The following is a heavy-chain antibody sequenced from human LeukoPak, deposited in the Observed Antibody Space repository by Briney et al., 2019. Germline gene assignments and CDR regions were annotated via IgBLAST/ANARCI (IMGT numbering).Heavy chain of an antibody. Sequence: SETLSLTCSVSGGSISNYYWTWIRQSPGKGLEWIGYIYYTGSTNYNPSLKSRVTISVDTSKNQLSLKLSSVTTADTAVYYCARGESWSGYYFDYWGQGTLVTVFS. CDR2: IYYTGST. CDR1: GGSISNYY. J-gene: IGHJ4*02. V-gene: IGHV4-59*01. CDR3: ARGESWSGYYFDY. D-gene: IGHD3-3*01.